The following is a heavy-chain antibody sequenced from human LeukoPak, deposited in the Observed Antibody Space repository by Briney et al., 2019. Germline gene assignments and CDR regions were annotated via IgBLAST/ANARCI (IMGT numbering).Heavy chain of an antibody. V-gene: IGHV3-64*04. J-gene: IGHJ4*02. Sequence: PGGSLRLSCSASGLTFSSYAMHWVRQAPGKGLEYVSGISSNGGSTYYADSVKGRFTISRDNSKNTLYLQMNSLRAEDTAVYYCAKDLNYDFWSGLGNWGQGTLVTVSS. D-gene: IGHD3-3*01. CDR2: ISSNGGST. CDR1: GLTFSSYA. CDR3: AKDLNYDFWSGLGN.